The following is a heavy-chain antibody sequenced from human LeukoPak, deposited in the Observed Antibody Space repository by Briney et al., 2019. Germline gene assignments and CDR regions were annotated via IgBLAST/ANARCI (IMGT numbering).Heavy chain of an antibody. Sequence: ASVKVSCKASGYTFTGYYMHWVRQAPGQGLEWMGRINPNSGGTSYAQKFQGRVTMTRDTSISTAYMELSRLRSDDTAVYYCARSRIRQPVGAAGYWGQGTLVTVSS. CDR1: GYTFTGYY. V-gene: IGHV1-2*06. D-gene: IGHD1-26*01. J-gene: IGHJ4*02. CDR2: INPNSGGT. CDR3: ARSRIRQPVGAAGY.